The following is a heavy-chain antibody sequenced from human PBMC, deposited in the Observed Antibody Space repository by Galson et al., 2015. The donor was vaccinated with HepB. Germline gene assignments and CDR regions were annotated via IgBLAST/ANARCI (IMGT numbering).Heavy chain of an antibody. CDR3: ARSGPRGGIALAGFDY. CDR2: ISYDGSNR. CDR1: GFTFSNYA. V-gene: IGHV3-30-3*01. D-gene: IGHD6-19*01. J-gene: IGHJ4*02. Sequence: SLRLSCAVSGFTFSNYAMHWVRQAPGKGLEWVALISYDGSNRYYAYSVKGRFTISRDHSKNTLYLQMNSLRAEDTAVYYCARSGPRGGIALAGFDYWGQGTLVTVSS.